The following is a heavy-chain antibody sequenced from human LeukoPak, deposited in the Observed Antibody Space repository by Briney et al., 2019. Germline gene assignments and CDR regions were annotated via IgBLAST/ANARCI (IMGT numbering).Heavy chain of an antibody. J-gene: IGHJ5*02. CDR1: ENTSTSYD. Sequence: GASVKVSCKASENTSTSYDINGVRQATGQGLEWMGWMNPNSGNKGYAQKFQGRVTMTRDMSTSTVYMELSRLRSEDRAVYYCAREGELGYSYGRTPSNWFDPWGQGNLVTVSS. D-gene: IGHD5-18*01. CDR2: MNPNSGNK. V-gene: IGHV1-8*01. CDR3: AREGELGYSYGRTPSNWFDP.